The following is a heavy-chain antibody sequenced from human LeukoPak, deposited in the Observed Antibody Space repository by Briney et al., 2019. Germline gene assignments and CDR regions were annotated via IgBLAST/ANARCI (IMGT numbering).Heavy chain of an antibody. V-gene: IGHV3-23*01. D-gene: IGHD5-18*01. CDR3: ANTRGYSYGIFDY. CDR1: GFTFSSYA. Sequence: GGSLRLSCAASGFTFSSYAMSWVRQAPGKGLEWVSAISGSGGSTYYADSVKGRFTISRDNSKNTLYLQMNSLRAEDTAVYYCANTRGYSYGIFDYWDQGTLVTVSS. J-gene: IGHJ4*02. CDR2: ISGSGGST.